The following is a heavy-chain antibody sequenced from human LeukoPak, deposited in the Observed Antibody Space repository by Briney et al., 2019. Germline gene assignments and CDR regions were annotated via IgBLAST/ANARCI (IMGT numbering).Heavy chain of an antibody. D-gene: IGHD2-15*01. CDR3: AKDPMYRRYCSGGSCSGWFDP. CDR2: IRSKANSYAT. Sequence: GGSLRLSCAASGFTFSGSAMHWVRQASGKGLEWVGRIRSKANSYATAYAASVKGRFTISRDNSKNTLYLQMNSLRAEDTAVYYCAKDPMYRRYCSGGSCSGWFDPWGQGTLVTVSS. V-gene: IGHV3-73*01. J-gene: IGHJ5*02. CDR1: GFTFSGSA.